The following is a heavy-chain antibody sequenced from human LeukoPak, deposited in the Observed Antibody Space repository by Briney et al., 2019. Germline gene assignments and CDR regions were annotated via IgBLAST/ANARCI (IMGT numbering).Heavy chain of an antibody. CDR1: GFTFSSYG. Sequence: GGSLRLSCGASGFTFSSYGMSWVRQAPGKGLEWVSAISGSGGSTYYADSVKGRFTISRDNSKNTLYLQMNSLRAEDTAVYYCAKDSRSVSSWYYGYFDYWGQGTLVTVSS. V-gene: IGHV3-23*01. CDR2: ISGSGGST. CDR3: AKDSRSVSSWYYGYFDY. D-gene: IGHD6-13*01. J-gene: IGHJ4*02.